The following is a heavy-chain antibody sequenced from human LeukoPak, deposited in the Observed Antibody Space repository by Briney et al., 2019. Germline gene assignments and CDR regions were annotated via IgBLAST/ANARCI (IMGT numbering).Heavy chain of an antibody. J-gene: IGHJ4*02. CDR1: GYSFNTYW. D-gene: IGHD5-24*01. Sequence: PGESLKISCKGSGYSFNTYWIGWVRQMPGKGLEWMGIIYPSDSDTRYSPSFRGQVTISADKSISTAYLQWSSLKASDTAMYYCARLVNGYNPFEYWGQGTLVTVSS. V-gene: IGHV5-51*01. CDR3: ARLVNGYNPFEY. CDR2: IYPSDSDT.